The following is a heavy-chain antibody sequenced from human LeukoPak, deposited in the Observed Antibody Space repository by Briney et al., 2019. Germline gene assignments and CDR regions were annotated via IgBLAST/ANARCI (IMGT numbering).Heavy chain of an antibody. V-gene: IGHV5-51*01. Sequence: GGSLKISCKASGHKFPMYSIGWVRQMPGKGLEWLGIIYPADSETKYNPSFLGQVAITADRSTNTAYLEWSSLEAADTAIYYCTSRVGPYFYIDVGGKGTTVTVSS. D-gene: IGHD2/OR15-2a*01. CDR3: TSRVGPYFYIDV. CDR2: IYPADSET. J-gene: IGHJ6*04. CDR1: GHKFPMYS.